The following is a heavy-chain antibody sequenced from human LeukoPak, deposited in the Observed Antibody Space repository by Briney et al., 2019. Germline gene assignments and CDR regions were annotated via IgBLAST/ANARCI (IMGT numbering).Heavy chain of an antibody. CDR3: ASEDSSGWYYFDY. D-gene: IGHD6-19*01. CDR1: GFTFSSYS. V-gene: IGHV3-21*01. Sequence: GGSLRLSCAASGFTFSSYSMNWVRQAPGKGLEWVSSISSSSSYIYYADSVKGRFTISRDNAKNSLYLQMNSLRAEDTALYYCASEDSSGWYYFDYWGQGTLVTVSS. CDR2: ISSSSSYI. J-gene: IGHJ4*02.